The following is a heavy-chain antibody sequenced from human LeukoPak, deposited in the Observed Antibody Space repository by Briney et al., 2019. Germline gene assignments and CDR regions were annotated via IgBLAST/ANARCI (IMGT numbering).Heavy chain of an antibody. J-gene: IGHJ6*02. Sequence: PSETLSLTCAVYGGSFSGYYWSWIRQPPGKGLEWIGEINHSGSTNYNPSLKSRVTISVDTSKNQFSLKLSSVTAADTAVYYCARHFRPSYGMDVWGQGTTVTVSS. D-gene: IGHD3-3*02. CDR2: INHSGST. V-gene: IGHV4-34*01. CDR1: GGSFSGYY. CDR3: ARHFRPSYGMDV.